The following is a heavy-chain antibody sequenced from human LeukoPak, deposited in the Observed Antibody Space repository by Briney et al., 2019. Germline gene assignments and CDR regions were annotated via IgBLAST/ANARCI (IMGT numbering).Heavy chain of an antibody. V-gene: IGHV3-30*03. CDR1: GFIFSSYS. CDR3: AREWGGVGAFDY. Sequence: GGSLRLSCAASGFIFSSYSMNWVRQAPGKGLEWVAVISYDGSNKYYADSVKGRFTISRDNSKNTLYLQMNSLRAEDTAVYYCAREWGGVGAFDYWGQGTLVTVSS. CDR2: ISYDGSNK. D-gene: IGHD1-26*01. J-gene: IGHJ4*02.